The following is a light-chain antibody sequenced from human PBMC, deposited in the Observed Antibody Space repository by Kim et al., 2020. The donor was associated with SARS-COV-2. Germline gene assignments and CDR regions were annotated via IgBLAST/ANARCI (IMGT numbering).Light chain of an antibody. CDR1: SSDVGGYNY. V-gene: IGLV2-8*01. CDR3: SSYAGSNNYVV. Sequence: QSVTISCTGTSSDVGGYNYVSWYHQHPGKAPKLMIYEVSERPSGVPDRFSGSKSGNTASLTVSGLQAEDEADYYCSSYAGSNNYVVFGGGTQLTVL. CDR2: EVS. J-gene: IGLJ2*01.